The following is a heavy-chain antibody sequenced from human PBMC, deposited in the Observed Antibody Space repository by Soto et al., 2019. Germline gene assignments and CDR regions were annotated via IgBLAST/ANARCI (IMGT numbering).Heavy chain of an antibody. V-gene: IGHV4-39*01. D-gene: IGHD1-26*01. CDR1: GGSINSITSY. J-gene: IGHJ5*02. CDR2: IYFIGSS. Sequence: SETLSLTCSVSGGSINSITSYWGWIRQSPGKGLEWIGSIYFIGSSHSNPSLKSRGTISVDTSNNQFSLQLNSVTAAETAVYFCARQYDKCGSRSWVQGTLVT. CDR3: ARQYDKCGSRS.